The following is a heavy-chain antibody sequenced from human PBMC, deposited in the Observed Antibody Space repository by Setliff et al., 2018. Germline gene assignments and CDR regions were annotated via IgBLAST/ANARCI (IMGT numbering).Heavy chain of an antibody. D-gene: IGHD2-15*01. J-gene: IGHJ6*03. V-gene: IGHV4-59*01. CDR2: IKYDGTT. CDR1: SGSIINYY. CDR3: ARGCAAGACYSDYYYYMDV. Sequence: SETLSLTCTVSSGSIINYYWSWIRQPPGRPLEWIGYIKYDGTTDYNPSLDSRVTMSVDTSKNQFSLKLKTVTAADTAMYYCARGCAAGACYSDYYYYMDVWGKGTTVTVSS.